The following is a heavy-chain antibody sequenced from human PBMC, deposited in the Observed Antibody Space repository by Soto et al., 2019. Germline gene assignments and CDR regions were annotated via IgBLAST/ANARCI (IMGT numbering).Heavy chain of an antibody. CDR3: ANSWTTLTTGFDF. CDR1: GFTFSNYA. Sequence: GGSLGLSCVSSGFTFSNYAMHWVRQAPGKGLVWVAVISSDGSEKYYLYSVRDRFTISRDNSKNTLYLQMNNLRPEDTAMYYCANSWTTLTTGFDFWGQGALVTVSS. V-gene: IGHV3-30*18. D-gene: IGHD4-17*01. J-gene: IGHJ4*02. CDR2: ISSDGSEK.